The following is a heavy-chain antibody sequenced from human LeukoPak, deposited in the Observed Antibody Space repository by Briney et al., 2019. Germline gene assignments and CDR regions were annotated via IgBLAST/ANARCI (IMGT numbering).Heavy chain of an antibody. D-gene: IGHD3-22*01. CDR2: ISWNSGSI. CDR3: AKGGKMYYDSSGYPD. CDR1: GFTFDDYA. J-gene: IGHJ4*02. V-gene: IGHV3-9*01. Sequence: GGTLRLSCAASGFTFDDYAMHWVRQAPGKGLEWVSGISWNSGSIGYADSVKGRFTISRDNAKNSLYLQMNSLRAEDTALYYCAKGGKMYYDSSGYPDWGQGTLVTVSS.